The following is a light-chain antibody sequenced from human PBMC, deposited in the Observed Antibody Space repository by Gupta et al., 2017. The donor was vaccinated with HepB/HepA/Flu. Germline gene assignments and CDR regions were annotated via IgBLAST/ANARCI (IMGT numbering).Light chain of an antibody. CDR3: QSADSSGSYRYV. CDR2: KDN. Sequence: SYDLTQPPSVSVSPGQTARITCSGDSLSKHYAYWYQQKPGQAPAMVMYKDNQRPSGIPDRFSGSSSGTTVTLTISGVRAEDEADYYCQSADSSGSYRYVFGTGTRVTVL. V-gene: IGLV3-25*02. CDR1: SLSKHY. J-gene: IGLJ1*01.